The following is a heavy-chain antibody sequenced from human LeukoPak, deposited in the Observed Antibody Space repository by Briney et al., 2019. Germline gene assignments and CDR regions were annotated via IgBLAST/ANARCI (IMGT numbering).Heavy chain of an antibody. Sequence: GGSLRLSCAASGFSFSSYSMNWVRQAPGKGLEWVSYISSSSRTIYYADSVKGRFTISRDNAKNSLYLQMNSLGAEDTAVYYCARLGGSGYSDDGLDIWGQGTMVTVSS. J-gene: IGHJ3*02. CDR2: ISSSSRTI. V-gene: IGHV3-48*04. CDR1: GFSFSSYS. CDR3: ARLGGSGYSDDGLDI. D-gene: IGHD3-22*01.